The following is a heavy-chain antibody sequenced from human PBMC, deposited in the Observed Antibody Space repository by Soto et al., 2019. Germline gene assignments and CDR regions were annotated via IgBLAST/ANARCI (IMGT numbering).Heavy chain of an antibody. Sequence: QITLKESGPTLVKPTQTLTLTCAFSGFTFTSSGIGVGWVRQPPGKAPEWLALIFWDDEKRYRPSLKSRLSITKDTSKSQVVLTMTNMDPVDTATYFCAHTRAEDLWSGHQYHHYYSMDVWGRGTTVTVSS. CDR2: IFWDDEK. CDR1: GFTFTSSGIG. J-gene: IGHJ6*03. CDR3: AHTRAEDLWSGHQYHHYYSMDV. V-gene: IGHV2-5*02. D-gene: IGHD3-3*01.